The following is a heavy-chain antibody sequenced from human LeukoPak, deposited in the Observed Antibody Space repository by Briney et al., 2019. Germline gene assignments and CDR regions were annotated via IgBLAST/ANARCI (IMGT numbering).Heavy chain of an antibody. CDR1: GFDFSSNW. J-gene: IGHJ4*02. V-gene: IGHV3-74*01. D-gene: IGHD3-3*01. Sequence: GGSLRLSCAASGFDFSSNWMHWVRHAPGQGLVWMSRIKGDGISTNYADSVKGRFTISRDIAKNTLYLQMNSLRAEDTGVYYCAKDHYWSIDYWGRGTLVTVSS. CDR3: AKDHYWSIDY. CDR2: IKGDGIST.